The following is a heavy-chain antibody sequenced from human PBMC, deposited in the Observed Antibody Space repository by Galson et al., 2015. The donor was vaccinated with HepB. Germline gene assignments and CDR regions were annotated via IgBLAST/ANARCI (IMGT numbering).Heavy chain of an antibody. Sequence: SLRLSCAASGFTFSDHYMDWVRQAPGKGLEWVGRTRNKANSYTTEYAASVKGRFTISRDDSKNSLYLQMNSLKTEDTAVYYCARELGFDWSYYFDYWGQGTLVTVSS. CDR2: TRNKANSYTT. CDR1: GFTFSDHY. D-gene: IGHD3-9*01. CDR3: ARELGFDWSYYFDY. V-gene: IGHV3-72*01. J-gene: IGHJ4*02.